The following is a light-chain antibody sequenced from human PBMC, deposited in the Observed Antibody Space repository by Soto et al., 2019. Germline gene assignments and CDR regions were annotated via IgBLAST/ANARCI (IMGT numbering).Light chain of an antibody. Sequence: QSVLTQPPSGSGAPGQTVTISCSGSSSNIGAGYDVHWYQQLPGKVPKLVIYDTFNRPSGVPDRFSGSKSGTSASLAITGLQAEDEADYYCQAYDNSLGVSVLFGGGTKVTVL. CDR1: SSNIGAGYD. CDR2: DTF. J-gene: IGLJ3*02. V-gene: IGLV1-40*01. CDR3: QAYDNSLGVSVL.